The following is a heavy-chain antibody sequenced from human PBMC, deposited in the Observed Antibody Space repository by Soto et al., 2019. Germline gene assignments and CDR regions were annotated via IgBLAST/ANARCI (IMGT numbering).Heavy chain of an antibody. D-gene: IGHD2-15*01. J-gene: IGHJ2*01. V-gene: IGHV4-39*01. CDR2: IYYSGST. Sequence: SETLSLTCTVSGGSISSSSYYWGWIRQPPGKGLEWIGSIYYSGSTYYNPSLKSRVTISVDTSKNQFSLKLSSVTAADSAVYYCARLVGLNYWYFDLWGRGTLVTVSS. CDR3: ARLVGLNYWYFDL. CDR1: GGSISSSSYY.